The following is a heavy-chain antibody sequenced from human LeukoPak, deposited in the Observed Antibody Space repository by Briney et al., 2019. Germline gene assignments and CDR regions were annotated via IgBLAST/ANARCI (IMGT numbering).Heavy chain of an antibody. Sequence: SETLSLTCTVSGGFISSSSYYWGWMRQPPGKGLEWIGSIYYSGSTYYNPSLKSRVTISVDTSKNQFSLKLSSVTAADTAVYSAVCSCPPPYYDFWSGYPVWGKGTTLTVSS. CDR3: VCSCPPPYYDFWSGYPV. CDR2: IYYSGST. CDR1: GGFISSSSYY. D-gene: IGHD3-3*01. V-gene: IGHV4-39*01. J-gene: IGHJ6*04.